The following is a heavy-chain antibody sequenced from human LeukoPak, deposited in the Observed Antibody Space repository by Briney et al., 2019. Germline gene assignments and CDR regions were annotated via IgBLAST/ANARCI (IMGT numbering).Heavy chain of an antibody. J-gene: IGHJ4*02. Sequence: SETLSLTCTISGCSIGSYYWTWIRQPPGKGLEWIGYIVNSGFINYNPSFKSRVTMSVDTSKNQFSLKLSSVTAADTAVYFCARHGGSWTFDYWGQGTLVTVSS. CDR2: IVNSGFI. D-gene: IGHD6-13*01. V-gene: IGHV4-59*08. CDR1: GCSIGSYY. CDR3: ARHGGSWTFDY.